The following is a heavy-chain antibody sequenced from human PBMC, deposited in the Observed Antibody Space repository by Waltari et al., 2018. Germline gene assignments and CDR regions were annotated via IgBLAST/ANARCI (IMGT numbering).Heavy chain of an antibody. D-gene: IGHD4-17*01. CDR2: SYHSGST. Sequence: QVQLQESGPGLVKPSETLSLTCAVSGYSISSGYYWGWIRQPPGKGLEWIGSSYHSGSTDYNPSLKSRVTISVDTSKNQFSLKLSSVTAADTAVYYCATSTVTRGYFDYWGQGTLVTVSS. CDR3: ATSTVTRGYFDY. CDR1: GYSISSGYY. V-gene: IGHV4-38-2*01. J-gene: IGHJ4*02.